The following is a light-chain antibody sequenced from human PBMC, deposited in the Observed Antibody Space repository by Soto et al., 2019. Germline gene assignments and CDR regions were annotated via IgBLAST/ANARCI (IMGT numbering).Light chain of an antibody. CDR1: QRISIW. V-gene: IGKV1-5*03. CDR2: KAS. Sequence: DIQMTQSPSTLSASVGDRVTITCRASQRISIWLAWYQQKPGKAPKLLINKASSREKGVPSRFRGSGSETEFALAVNSLQPDDFATYDCQEYNSYFLPVGQGTKVDIK. CDR3: QEYNSYFLP. J-gene: IGKJ1*01.